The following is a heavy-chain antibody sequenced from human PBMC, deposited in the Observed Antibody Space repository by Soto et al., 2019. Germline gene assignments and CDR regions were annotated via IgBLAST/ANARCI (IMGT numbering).Heavy chain of an antibody. CDR3: ARSRITIFGVVIISYFDY. V-gene: IGHV4-59*01. J-gene: IGHJ4*02. CDR2: IYYSGST. Sequence: PSETLSLTCTVSGGSISSYYWSWIRQPPGKGLEWIGYIYYSGSTNYNPSLKSRVTISVDTSKNQFSLKLSSVTAADTAVYYCARSRITIFGVVIISYFDYWGQGTLVTVYS. CDR1: GGSISSYY. D-gene: IGHD3-3*01.